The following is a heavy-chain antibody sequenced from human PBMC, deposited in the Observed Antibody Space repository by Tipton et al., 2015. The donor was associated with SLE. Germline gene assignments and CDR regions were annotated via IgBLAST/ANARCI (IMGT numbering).Heavy chain of an antibody. CDR3: ARGGRFLEWLTY. CDR1: GGSISSHS. D-gene: IGHD3-3*01. Sequence: TLSLTCTVSGGSISSHSWNWIRQPPGKGLEWIGYIYYSGGTNYNPSLNSRVTISVDTSKNQFSLKLSSVTAADTAVYYCARGGRFLEWLTYWGQGTLVTVSS. J-gene: IGHJ4*02. CDR2: IYYSGGT. V-gene: IGHV4-59*11.